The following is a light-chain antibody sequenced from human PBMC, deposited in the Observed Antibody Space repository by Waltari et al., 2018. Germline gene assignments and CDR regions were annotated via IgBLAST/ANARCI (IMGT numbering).Light chain of an antibody. CDR2: AAS. V-gene: IGKV1-12*01. CDR1: QDSGSG. Sequence: DIQMTQSPSSLSASVGDRVTITCRASQDSGSGLAWYQQIPGKAPKLLIYAASRLESGVPPRFSGSGSGTDFILAISSLQPEDCGTFYCQQGNSFPYTFGQGTKLEI. CDR3: QQGNSFPYT. J-gene: IGKJ2*01.